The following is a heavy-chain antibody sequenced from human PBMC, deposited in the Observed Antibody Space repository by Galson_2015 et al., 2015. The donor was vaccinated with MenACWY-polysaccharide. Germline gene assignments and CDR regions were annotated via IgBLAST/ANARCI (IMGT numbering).Heavy chain of an antibody. V-gene: IGHV3-48*03. CDR1: GFTFSSYE. CDR2: ISGGNTI. CDR3: ARTAASHPLDY. Sequence: SLRLSCAASGFTFSSYEMNWVRQAPGKGLEWVSYISGGNTIYYADSVKGRFTISRDNAKNSLYLQMNSLRAENRAIYYCARTAASHPLDYWGQGTLVTVSS. J-gene: IGHJ4*02. D-gene: IGHD6-6*01.